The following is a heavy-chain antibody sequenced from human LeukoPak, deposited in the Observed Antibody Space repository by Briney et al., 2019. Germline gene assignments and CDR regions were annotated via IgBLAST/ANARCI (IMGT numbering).Heavy chain of an antibody. J-gene: IGHJ6*02. V-gene: IGHV1-18*01. CDR2: ISAYNGNT. D-gene: IGHD3-22*01. CDR1: GYTFTSYG. Sequence: GASVKVSCKASGYTFTSYGISWVRQAPGQGLEWMGWISAYNGNTSYAQKLQGRVTMTTDTSTSTAYMELRSLRSDDTAVYYCARGGTYYYDSSGYWYGMDVWGQGTTVTVSS. CDR3: ARGGTYYYDSSGYWYGMDV.